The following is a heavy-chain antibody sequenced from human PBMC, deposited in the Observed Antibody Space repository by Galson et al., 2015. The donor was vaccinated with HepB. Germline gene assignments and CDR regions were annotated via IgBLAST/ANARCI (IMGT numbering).Heavy chain of an antibody. CDR3: ATLPSGYYDSSGYGDETDY. CDR1: GYTFTSYA. J-gene: IGHJ4*02. Sequence: SVKVSCKASGYTFTSYAMHWVRQAPGQRLEWMGWINAGNGNTKYSQKFQGRFTISRDNSKNTLYLQMNSLRAEDTAVYYCATLPSGYYDSSGYGDETDYWGQGTLVTVSS. D-gene: IGHD3-22*01. CDR2: INAGNGNT. V-gene: IGHV1-3*01.